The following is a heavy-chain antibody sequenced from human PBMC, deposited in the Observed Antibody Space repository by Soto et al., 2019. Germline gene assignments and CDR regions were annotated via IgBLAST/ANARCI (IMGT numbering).Heavy chain of an antibody. J-gene: IGHJ3*02. CDR3: ARYQIDRTPYRGAFDI. V-gene: IGHV1-2*04. CDR1: GYTFTGYY. Sequence: QVQLVQSGDEVKKPGASVKVSCKASGYTFTGYYMHWVRQAPGQGLEWMGWINPNSGGTNYAQKFQGWVTMTRDTSISTAYMELSRLRSDDTAVYYCARYQIDRTPYRGAFDIWGQGTMVTVSS. D-gene: IGHD2-2*01. CDR2: INPNSGGT.